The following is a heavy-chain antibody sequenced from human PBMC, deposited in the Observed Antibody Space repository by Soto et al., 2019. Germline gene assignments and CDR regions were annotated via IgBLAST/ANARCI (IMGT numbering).Heavy chain of an antibody. V-gene: IGHV3-23*01. CDR1: GFSFISYA. Sequence: VGSLRLSCAASGFSFISYAMSWVRQAPGKGLEWVSTISGSDGKTFYADSVKGRFSISRDTSKNMLYLQMNNLRGDDTAVYYCVRWSYLDYWGQGTRVTVSS. J-gene: IGHJ4*02. D-gene: IGHD3-3*01. CDR3: VRWSYLDY. CDR2: ISGSDGKT.